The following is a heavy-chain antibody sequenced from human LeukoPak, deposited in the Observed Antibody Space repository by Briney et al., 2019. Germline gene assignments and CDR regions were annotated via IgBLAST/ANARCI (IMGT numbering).Heavy chain of an antibody. D-gene: IGHD2-15*01. Sequence: GESLKISCKGSGYSFTSYWIGWVRQMPGKGLEWMGIIYPGDSDTRYSPSFQGQVTISADKSISTAYLQWSSLKASDTAMYYCARTAPYCSGGSCYFDYWGQGTLVTVSS. V-gene: IGHV5-51*01. CDR1: GYSFTSYW. CDR2: IYPGDSDT. CDR3: ARTAPYCSGGSCYFDY. J-gene: IGHJ4*02.